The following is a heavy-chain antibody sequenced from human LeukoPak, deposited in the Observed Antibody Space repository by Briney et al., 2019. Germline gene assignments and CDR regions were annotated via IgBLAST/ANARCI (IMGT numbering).Heavy chain of an antibody. CDR1: GVSVSSSSYY. D-gene: IGHD3-10*01. Sequence: SETLSLTCTVSGVSVSSSSYYWGWIRQPPGKGLEWIGSVDYSGSTYYNPSLKSRVTVSVDTSKNQFSLKLSSVTAADTAVYYCARGRRYYYGSGSYHLVGYYFDYWGQGTLVTASS. J-gene: IGHJ4*02. CDR2: VDYSGST. V-gene: IGHV4-39*01. CDR3: ARGRRYYYGSGSYHLVGYYFDY.